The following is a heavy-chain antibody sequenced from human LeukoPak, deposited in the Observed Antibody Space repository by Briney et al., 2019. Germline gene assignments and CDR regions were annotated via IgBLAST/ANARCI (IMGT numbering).Heavy chain of an antibody. CDR3: ASCRGELDYYYMDV. D-gene: IGHD2-15*01. V-gene: IGHV1-69*05. Sequence: ASVKVSCKASGGTFSSYAISWVRQAPGQGLEWMGRIIPIFGTANYAQKFQGRVTITTDESTSTAYMELSSLRSEDTAVYYCASCRGELDYYYMDVWGKGTTVTVFS. CDR1: GGTFSSYA. J-gene: IGHJ6*03. CDR2: IIPIFGTA.